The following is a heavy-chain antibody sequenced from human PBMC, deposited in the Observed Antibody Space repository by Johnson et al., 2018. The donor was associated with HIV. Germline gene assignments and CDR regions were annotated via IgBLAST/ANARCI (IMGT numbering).Heavy chain of an antibody. V-gene: IGHV3-20*04. D-gene: IGHD3-22*01. CDR2: INWNGGST. CDR1: GFTFDDSG. CDR3: AKVYYDSSGYGAFDI. J-gene: IGHJ3*02. Sequence: VQLVESGGGLVQPGRSLRLSCAASGFTFDDSGMSLVRQAPGKGLEWVSGINWNGGSTGYADSVKGRFTISRDNAKKSLYLQMNSLRAEDTALYYCAKVYYDSSGYGAFDIWGQGTMVTVSS.